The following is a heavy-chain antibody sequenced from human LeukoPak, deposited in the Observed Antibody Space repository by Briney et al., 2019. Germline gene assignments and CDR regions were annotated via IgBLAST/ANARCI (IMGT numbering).Heavy chain of an antibody. CDR1: GGSISSYY. CDR3: ARWGDYTNYYYYYYMDV. Sequence: SETLSLTCTVSGGSISSYYWSWIRQPPGKGLEWIGYIYYSGSTNYTPSLKSRVTISVDTSKNQFSLKLSSVTAADMAVYYCARWGDYTNYYYYYYMDVWGKGTTVTVSS. J-gene: IGHJ6*03. V-gene: IGHV4-59*01. CDR2: IYYSGST. D-gene: IGHD4-11*01.